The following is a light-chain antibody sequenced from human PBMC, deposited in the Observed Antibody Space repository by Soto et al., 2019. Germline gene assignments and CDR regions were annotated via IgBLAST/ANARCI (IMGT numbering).Light chain of an antibody. Sequence: DIVLTQTPLSSPVTLGQPASISCTSSQSLVHTDGKTYLSWLQQRPGQPPRLLIYKISDRLSGVPDRFTGSGAGTDFTLKISRVEAEDVGTYYCMQVKRFLFNCGGGTKVDIK. CDR1: QSLVHTDGKTY. J-gene: IGKJ4*01. CDR2: KIS. V-gene: IGKV2-24*01. CDR3: MQVKRFLFN.